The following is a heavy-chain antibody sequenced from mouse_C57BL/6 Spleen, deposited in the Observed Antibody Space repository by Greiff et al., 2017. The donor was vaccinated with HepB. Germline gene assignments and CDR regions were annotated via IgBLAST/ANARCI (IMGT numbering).Heavy chain of an antibody. CDR2: IDPANGNT. D-gene: IGHD2-4*01. CDR1: GFNIKNTY. Sequence: LVESVAELVRPGASVKLSCTASGFNIKNTYMHWVKQRPEQGLEWIGRIDPANGNTKYAPKFQGKATITADTSSNTAYLQLSSLTSEDTAIYYCARPGYDYDKVYAMDYWGQGTSVTVSS. J-gene: IGHJ4*01. CDR3: ARPGYDYDKVYAMDY. V-gene: IGHV14-3*01.